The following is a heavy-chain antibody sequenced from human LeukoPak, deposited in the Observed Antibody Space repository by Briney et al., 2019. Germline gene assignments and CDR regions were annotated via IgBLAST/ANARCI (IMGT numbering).Heavy chain of an antibody. J-gene: IGHJ6*02. CDR3: ARELVETVVVPAAKPNYYYYGMDV. Sequence: GSLRLSCAASGFSDSRNYMSWVRQAPGKGLEWVSDIYSGGSTYYADSVKGRFTIARHNSKNTLYLQMNSLRAEDTAVYYCARELVETVVVPAAKPNYYYYGMDVWGQGTTVTVSS. CDR2: IYSGGST. CDR1: GFSDSRNY. V-gene: IGHV3-53*04. D-gene: IGHD2-2*03.